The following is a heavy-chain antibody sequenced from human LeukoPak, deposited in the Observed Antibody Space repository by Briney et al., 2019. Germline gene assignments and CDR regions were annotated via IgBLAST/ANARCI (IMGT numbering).Heavy chain of an antibody. CDR1: GFTFSTYD. J-gene: IGHJ3*01. CDR3: SREEDDYNQASVFDG. V-gene: IGHV3-30*02. D-gene: IGHD5-24*01. Sequence: GGSLRLYCAASGFTFSTYDMHWVRQAPGQGMEWVAFIQNNGGSKYYANSVKGRFTSSRDNTKTSLYLQMDSLRAEDTAIYYCSREEDDYNQASVFDGCGQATMVTASA. CDR2: IQNNGGSK.